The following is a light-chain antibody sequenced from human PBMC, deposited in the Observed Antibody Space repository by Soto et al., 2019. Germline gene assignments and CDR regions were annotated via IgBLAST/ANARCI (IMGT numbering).Light chain of an antibody. V-gene: IGKV1-5*03. CDR1: ESISTS. Sequence: IQMTQSPYTLSASVGDRVTITCRATESISTSLAWYQQKPGKAPNLLIYKTSSLKTGVPSRFSGSGSGTDFTLTISNQQPDDFATYYCQQYKSFCTFGQGTKVEIK. CDR2: KTS. CDR3: QQYKSFCT. J-gene: IGKJ1*01.